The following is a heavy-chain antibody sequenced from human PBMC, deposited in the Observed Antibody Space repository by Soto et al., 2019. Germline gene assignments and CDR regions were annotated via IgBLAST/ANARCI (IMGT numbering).Heavy chain of an antibody. CDR2: ISGSGGST. D-gene: IGHD5-18*01. CDR1: GCTFSSYA. J-gene: IGHJ4*02. Sequence: VGSLRLSCAASGCTFSSYAMSWVRQAPGKGLEWVSAISGSGGSTYYADSVKGRFTISRDNSKNTLYLQMNSLRAEDTAVYYCAKGHSYGYYFDYWGQATLVTVSS. V-gene: IGHV3-23*01. CDR3: AKGHSYGYYFDY.